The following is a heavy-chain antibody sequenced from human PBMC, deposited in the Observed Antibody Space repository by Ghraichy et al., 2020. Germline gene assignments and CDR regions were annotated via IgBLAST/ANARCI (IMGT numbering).Heavy chain of an antibody. J-gene: IGHJ6*02. Sequence: SETLSLTCAVYGGSFSGYYWSWIRQPPGKGLEWIGEINHSGSTNYNPSLKSRVTISVDTSKNQFSLKLSSVTAADTAVYYCARGEPPYYYYGMDVWGQGTTVTVSS. CDR3: ARGEPPYYYYGMDV. CDR1: GGSFSGYY. V-gene: IGHV4-34*01. CDR2: INHSGST.